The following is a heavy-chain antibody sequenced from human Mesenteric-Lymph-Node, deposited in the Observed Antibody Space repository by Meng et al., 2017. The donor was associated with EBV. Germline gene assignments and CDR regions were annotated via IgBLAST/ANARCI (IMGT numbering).Heavy chain of an antibody. J-gene: IGHJ5*02. CDR3: VREMVGVPNWFAP. V-gene: IGHV1-2*06. D-gene: IGHD1-26*01. CDR1: GYTFTGYY. CDR2: INPNSGGT. Sequence: GHLVQSGTDLKKPGASVKVSCKASGYTFTGYYIHWVRQAPGQGLEWMGRINPNSGGTNYALNFQGRVTMTSDTSISTAYMELSWLRSDDTAFYYCVREMVGVPNWFAPWGQGTLVTVSS.